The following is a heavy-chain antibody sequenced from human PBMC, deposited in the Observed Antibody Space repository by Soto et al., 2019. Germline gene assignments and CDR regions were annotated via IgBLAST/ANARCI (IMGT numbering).Heavy chain of an antibody. CDR2: IYWDDDK. D-gene: IGHD3-10*01. Sequence: QITLKESGPTLVKPTQTLTLTCSFSGLSLSTSGEAVGWMRQPPGKALEWLALIYWDDDKLFNPTLKTRLTITKDTSKNQVVLTLTNMDPVDTATYSCAHYVSASPAGWFDPWGQGILVTVSS. CDR1: GLSLSTSGEA. J-gene: IGHJ5*02. V-gene: IGHV2-5*02. CDR3: AHYVSASPAGWFDP.